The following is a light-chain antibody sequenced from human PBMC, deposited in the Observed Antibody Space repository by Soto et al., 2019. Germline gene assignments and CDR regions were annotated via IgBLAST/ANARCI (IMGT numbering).Light chain of an antibody. Sequence: QSVLAQQPSASGTPGQRVTISCSGSRSNIGSKYVYWYQQLPGTAPKLLIYRSNQRPSGVPDRFSASKSGTSGSLAISGLRSEDEADYYCAAWDDSLRGVVFGGGTKLTVL. CDR3: AAWDDSLRGVV. V-gene: IGLV1-47*01. CDR1: RSNIGSKY. J-gene: IGLJ2*01. CDR2: RSN.